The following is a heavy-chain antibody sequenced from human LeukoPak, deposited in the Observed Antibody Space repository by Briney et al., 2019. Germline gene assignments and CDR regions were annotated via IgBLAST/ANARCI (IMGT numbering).Heavy chain of an antibody. Sequence: GGSLRLSCAASGFTVNNKYMTWVRQAPGKGLEWVSLIYNDGRTYYADSVKGRFTISRDNAKNSLYLQMNSLRAEDTALYYCAKDIGDVVVVAATFDYWGQGTLVTVSS. CDR3: AKDIGDVVVVAATFDY. CDR1: GFTVNNKY. D-gene: IGHD2-15*01. CDR2: IYNDGRT. J-gene: IGHJ4*02. V-gene: IGHV3-53*05.